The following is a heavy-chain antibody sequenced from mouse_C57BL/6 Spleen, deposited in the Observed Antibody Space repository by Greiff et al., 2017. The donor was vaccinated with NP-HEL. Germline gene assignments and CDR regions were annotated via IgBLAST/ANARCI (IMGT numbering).Heavy chain of an antibody. CDR2: ISSGGSYT. CDR1: GFTFSSYG. D-gene: IGHD1-1*01. CDR3: ARNYGSSYVGFAY. J-gene: IGHJ3*01. V-gene: IGHV5-6*01. Sequence: EVQLVESGGDLVKPGGSLKLSCAASGFTFSSYGMSWVRQTPDKRLEWVATISSGGSYTYYPDSVKGRFTISRDNAKNTLYLQMSSLKSEDTAMYDCARNYGSSYVGFAYWGQGTLVTVSA.